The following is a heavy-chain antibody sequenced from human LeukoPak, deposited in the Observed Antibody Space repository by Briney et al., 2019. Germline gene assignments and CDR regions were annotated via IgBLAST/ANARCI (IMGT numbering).Heavy chain of an antibody. CDR1: GFTFSSYG. V-gene: IGHV3-48*04. CDR2: IGGWSDPI. Sequence: GGSLRLSCRVSGFTFSSYGMNWVRQAPGKGLEWVAYIGGWSDPIDYADSVKGRFTVSRDNGDSMLYLEMNSLRVEDTGVYYCARDPGFAVARWGQGALVIVSS. CDR3: ARDPGFAVAR. J-gene: IGHJ4*02.